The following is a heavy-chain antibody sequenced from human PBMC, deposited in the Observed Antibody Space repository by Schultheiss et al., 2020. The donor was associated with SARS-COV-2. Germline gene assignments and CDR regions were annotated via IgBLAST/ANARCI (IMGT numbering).Heavy chain of an antibody. D-gene: IGHD3-10*01. V-gene: IGHV1-69*13. J-gene: IGHJ6*02. CDR2: IIPIFGTA. Sequence: SVKVSCKASGGTFSSYAISWVRQAPGQGLEWMGGIIPIFGTANYAQKFQGRVTITADESTSTAYMELSSLRSDDTAVYYCARSPGSYSPYYYGMDVWGQGTTVTVSS. CDR3: ARSPGSYSPYYYGMDV. CDR1: GGTFSSYA.